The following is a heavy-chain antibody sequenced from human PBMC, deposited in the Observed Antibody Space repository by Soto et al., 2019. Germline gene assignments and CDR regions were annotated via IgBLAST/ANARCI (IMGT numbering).Heavy chain of an antibody. J-gene: IGHJ4*02. CDR1: GGSIRSGGYS. D-gene: IGHD3-16*01. V-gene: IGHV4-30-2*01. CDR2: IYHSGST. Sequence: SETLSLTCAVSGGSIRSGGYSWSWIRQPPGKGLEWIGYIYHSGSTYYNPSLKSRVTISVDRSKNQFSLKLSSVTAADTAVYYCARGPPFHWGQGTPVTVSS. CDR3: ARGPPFH.